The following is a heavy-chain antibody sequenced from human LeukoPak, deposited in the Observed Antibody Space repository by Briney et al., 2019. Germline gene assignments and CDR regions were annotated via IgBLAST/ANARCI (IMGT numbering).Heavy chain of an antibody. D-gene: IGHD5-24*01. CDR2: IWYDGSHR. V-gene: IGHV3-33*01. Sequence: PGGSLGLSCVASGFTFSSHGMHWVRQAPGKGLEWVAVIWYDGSHRYYPDSVKGRFTISRDNSKNTLFLQMDSLRVDDTAVYYCVRDNAAADGALDYWGQGSLVTVSS. CDR1: GFTFSSHG. J-gene: IGHJ4*02. CDR3: VRDNAAADGALDY.